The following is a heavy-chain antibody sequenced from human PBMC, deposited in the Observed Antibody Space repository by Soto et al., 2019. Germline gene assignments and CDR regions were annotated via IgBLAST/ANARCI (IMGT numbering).Heavy chain of an antibody. Sequence: VASVKVSCKASGYTFTSYGISWVRQAPGQGLEWMGWISAYNGNTNYAQKLQGRVTMTTDTSTSTAYMELRSLRSDDTAVYYCARDLSYAYCSGGSCYHTLTDYWGQGTLVTVSS. D-gene: IGHD2-15*01. CDR2: ISAYNGNT. V-gene: IGHV1-18*01. CDR1: GYTFTSYG. J-gene: IGHJ4*02. CDR3: ARDLSYAYCSGGSCYHTLTDY.